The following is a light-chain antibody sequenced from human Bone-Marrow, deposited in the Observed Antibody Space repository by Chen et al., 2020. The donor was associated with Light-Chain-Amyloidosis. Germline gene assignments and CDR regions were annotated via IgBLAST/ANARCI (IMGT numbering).Light chain of an antibody. CDR1: NIGSTS. Sequence: SYLLTQPSSVSVAPGQTATIACGGNNIGSTSVHWYQQTPGQAPQLVVYDDRDRPSGIPERLCRSNSVNRGTLTVRRVRAGDEADYYGHVMYRSSDRPVFVGGSKLTVL. CDR3: HVMYRSSDRPV. V-gene: IGLV3-21*02. CDR2: DDR. J-gene: IGLJ3*02.